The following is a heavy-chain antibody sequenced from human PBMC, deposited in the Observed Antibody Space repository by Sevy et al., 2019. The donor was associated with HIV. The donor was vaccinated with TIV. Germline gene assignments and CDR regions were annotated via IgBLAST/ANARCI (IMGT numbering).Heavy chain of an antibody. D-gene: IGHD3-22*01. V-gene: IGHV3-53*01. J-gene: IGHJ6*02. CDR2: ICRGDNT. CDR1: RFNVSSNY. Sequence: GGSLRLSCAASRFNVSSNYMNWVRQAPGKGLEWVSVICRGDNTYYAYSVKGRFTISRDTSKNTLYLQMNSLRAEDTAVYYCARDRITYYYDSSGYYTSGYGMDVWGHGTTVTVSS. CDR3: ARDRITYYYDSSGYYTSGYGMDV.